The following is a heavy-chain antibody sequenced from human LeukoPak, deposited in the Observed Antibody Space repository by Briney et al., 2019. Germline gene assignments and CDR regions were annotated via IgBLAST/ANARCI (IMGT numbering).Heavy chain of an antibody. D-gene: IGHD3-22*01. CDR2: IYYSGST. CDR3: AKDPVEKYHYDSSGYWDY. Sequence: SETLSLTCTVSGGSISSSSYYWGWIRQPPGKGLEWIGSIYYSGSTYYNPSLKSRVTISVDTSKNQFSLKLSSVTAADTAVYYCAKDPVEKYHYDSSGYWDYWGQGTLVTVSS. J-gene: IGHJ4*02. V-gene: IGHV4-39*07. CDR1: GGSISSSSYY.